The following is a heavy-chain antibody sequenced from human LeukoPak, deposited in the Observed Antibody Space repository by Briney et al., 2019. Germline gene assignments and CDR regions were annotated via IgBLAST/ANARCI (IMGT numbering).Heavy chain of an antibody. D-gene: IGHD3-22*01. J-gene: IGHJ4*02. Sequence: GSLRLSCAASGFTFSNAWMTWVRQAPGKGLEWVGRIKSKTDSGTTDYAAPVKGRFTISRDDSTNTLYLHMNSLKTEDTAVYFCTTVLIDYYDSSGYYSFDYWGQGTLVTVSS. CDR2: IKSKTDSGTT. CDR1: GFTFSNAW. V-gene: IGHV3-15*01. CDR3: TTVLIDYYDSSGYYSFDY.